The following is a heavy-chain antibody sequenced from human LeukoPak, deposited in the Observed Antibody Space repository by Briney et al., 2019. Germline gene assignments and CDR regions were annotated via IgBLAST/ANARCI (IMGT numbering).Heavy chain of an antibody. D-gene: IGHD3-9*01. V-gene: IGHV3-53*01. CDR2: SYSGGDT. Sequence: PGGSLRLSCAASGFTVRRNYISWVRPAPGKGLEWGSVSYSGGDTYYPDSVKGRFTVSRDNPKNTVYLQMNSLRAEDTAVYFCARSPVLDRTDWSFADWGQGTLVTVSS. J-gene: IGHJ4*02. CDR1: GFTVRRNY. CDR3: ARSPVLDRTDWSFAD.